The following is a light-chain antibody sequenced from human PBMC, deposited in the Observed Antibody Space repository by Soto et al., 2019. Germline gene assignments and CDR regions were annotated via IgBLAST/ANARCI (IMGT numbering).Light chain of an antibody. CDR1: QSVSSSY. CDR2: GAS. V-gene: IGKV3D-20*02. Sequence: EIVLTQSPGTLSLSPGERATLSCRASQSVSSSYLAWYQQKPGQAPRLLIYGASSRATGIPDRFSGSGSGTDFTLTISRLEPEDFAVYYCQQRINWPGTFGQGTRLEIK. CDR3: QQRINWPGT. J-gene: IGKJ5*01.